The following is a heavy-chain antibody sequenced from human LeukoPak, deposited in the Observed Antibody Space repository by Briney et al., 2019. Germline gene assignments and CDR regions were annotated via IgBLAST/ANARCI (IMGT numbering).Heavy chain of an antibody. J-gene: IGHJ4*02. V-gene: IGHV1-69*01. CDR2: IIPIFGTA. Sequence: SVKVSCKASGGTFSNYAVSWARQAPGQGLEWMGEIIPIFGTANYAQKFQGRVTITADESTSTAYLDLSSLRSEDTAVYYCARDAHYGSGSSFDFWGQGTLATVS. CDR3: ARDAHYGSGSSFDF. D-gene: IGHD3-10*01. CDR1: GGTFSNYA.